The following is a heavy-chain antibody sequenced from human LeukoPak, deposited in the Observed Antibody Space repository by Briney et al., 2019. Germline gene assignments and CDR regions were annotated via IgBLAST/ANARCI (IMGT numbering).Heavy chain of an antibody. V-gene: IGHV4-34*01. CDR1: VGPYRVYY. J-gene: IGHJ5*02. Sequence: PSVTLSLTCAVQVGPYRVYYWSWIRQPRAKGLECMGELNHSGSSNYNPSLKSRVTISVDTAKNQFSLKLSSVTAADTAVYYCATGRVIYGDYDNWFDPWGQGTLVTVSS. CDR3: ATGRVIYGDYDNWFDP. D-gene: IGHD4-17*01. CDR2: LNHSGSS.